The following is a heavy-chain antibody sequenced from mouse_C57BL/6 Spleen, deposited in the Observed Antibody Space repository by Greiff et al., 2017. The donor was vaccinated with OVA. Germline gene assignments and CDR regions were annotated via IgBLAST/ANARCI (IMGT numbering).Heavy chain of an antibody. CDR3: AISYYSNYAMDY. V-gene: IGHV1-56*01. CDR1: GYTFTSHW. Sequence: VQLQQPGPELVRPGASVKISCKAPGYTFTSHWMQWVRQRPGQGLEWIGEIFPGSGSTYYNEKFKGKATLTVDTSSSTAYMQLSSLTSAVSAFYFCAISYYSNYAMDYWGPGASVTVSS. J-gene: IGHJ4*01. D-gene: IGHD2-5*01. CDR2: IFPGSGST.